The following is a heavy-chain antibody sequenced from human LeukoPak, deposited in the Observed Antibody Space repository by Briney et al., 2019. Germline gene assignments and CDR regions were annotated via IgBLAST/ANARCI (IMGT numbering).Heavy chain of an antibody. CDR3: AKDSGSWYGGRGGWFDP. CDR2: ISGSGGST. Sequence: GGSLRLSCEASGLTFSSYAMSWVRQAPGKGLEWVSGISGSGGSTYYADSVKGRFTISRDNSKNTLYLQMNSLRAEDTAVYYCAKDSGSWYGGRGGWFDPWGQGTLVTVSS. J-gene: IGHJ5*02. V-gene: IGHV3-23*01. CDR1: GLTFSSYA. D-gene: IGHD6-13*01.